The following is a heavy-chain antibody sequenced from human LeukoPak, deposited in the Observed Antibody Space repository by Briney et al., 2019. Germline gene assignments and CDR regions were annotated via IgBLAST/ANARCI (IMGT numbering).Heavy chain of an antibody. CDR1: GGSFSGYY. J-gene: IGHJ4*02. Sequence: SETPSLTCAVYGGSFSGYYWSWIRQPPGKGLEWIGEINHSGSTNYNPSLKSRVTISVDTSKNQFSLKLSSVTAADTAVYYCARGRRRDYWGQGTLVTVSS. CDR2: INHSGST. V-gene: IGHV4-34*01. CDR3: ARGRRRDY.